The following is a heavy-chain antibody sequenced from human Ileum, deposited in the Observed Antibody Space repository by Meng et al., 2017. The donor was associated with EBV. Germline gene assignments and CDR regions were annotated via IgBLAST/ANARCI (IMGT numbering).Heavy chain of an antibody. D-gene: IGHD6-13*01. V-gene: IGHV4-39*07. CDR1: GGSISSSSYY. J-gene: IGHJ4*02. CDR2: MYSSGTT. CDR3: ARGSTPAAGAY. Sequence: QWQPQGAGPGSGKPSETLSPSCTVFGGSISSSSYYWGWIRQPPGKGLEWIGSMYSSGTTNYNPSLTSRVTISLDTSKNQFSLKLSSVTAADTAVYYCARGSTPAAGAYWGQGTLVTVSS.